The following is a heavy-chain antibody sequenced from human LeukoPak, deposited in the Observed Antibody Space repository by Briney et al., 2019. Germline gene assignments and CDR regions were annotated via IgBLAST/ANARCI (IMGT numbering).Heavy chain of an antibody. J-gene: IGHJ4*02. D-gene: IGHD6-6*01. CDR1: GFTFSDFY. V-gene: IGHV3-49*04. CDR2: IRSKAYGGTP. Sequence: GGSLRLSCAASGFTFSDFYMSWVRQAPGKGLEWVGVIRSKAYGGTPEYAASVKGRFIISRDDSKSIAYLQMNSLKTEDIAVYYCTRYSSSSVDYWGQGTLVTVSS. CDR3: TRYSSSSVDY.